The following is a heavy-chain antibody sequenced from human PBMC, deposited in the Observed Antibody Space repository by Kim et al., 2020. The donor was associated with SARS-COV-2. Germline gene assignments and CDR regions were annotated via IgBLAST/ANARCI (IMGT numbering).Heavy chain of an antibody. CDR3: AKDLAPNYSRGRFYYYG. J-gene: IGHJ6*01. Sequence: GGSLRLSCAASGFSFSTFAMYWVRQAPGKGLEWVAVISYDGSKTYYADSVKGRFTISRDNSKSALFLQMNSLRAEDTALYYCAKDLAPNYSRGRFYYYG. V-gene: IGHV3-30*18. CDR2: ISYDGSKT. CDR1: GFSFSTFA. D-gene: IGHD6-19*01.